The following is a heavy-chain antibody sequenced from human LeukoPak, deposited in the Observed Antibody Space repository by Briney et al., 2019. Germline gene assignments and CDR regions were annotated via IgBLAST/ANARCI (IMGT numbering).Heavy chain of an antibody. D-gene: IGHD5-18*01. CDR1: GFTVSSNY. Sequence: GGSLRLSCAASGFTVSSNYMSWVRQAPGKGLEWVSVIYSGGSTYYADSVKGRFTISRDNSKNTLYLQMNSLRAEDTAVYYCARPSSGYSYGHYFDYWGQGTLVTVSS. V-gene: IGHV3-66*02. CDR2: IYSGGST. J-gene: IGHJ4*02. CDR3: ARPSSGYSYGHYFDY.